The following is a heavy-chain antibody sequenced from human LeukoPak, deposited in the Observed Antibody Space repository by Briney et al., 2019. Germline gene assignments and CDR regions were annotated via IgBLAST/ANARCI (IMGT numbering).Heavy chain of an antibody. Sequence: GGSLRLSCAASGFTFDDYAMHWVRQPPGKGLEWVSGIGWNSDIIDYGDSVKGRFTISRDNSKNTLYLQMNSLRAEDTAVYYCAKELAALPYYYYYMDVWGKGPRSPSP. D-gene: IGHD6-6*01. J-gene: IGHJ6*03. CDR2: IGWNSDII. CDR3: AKELAALPYYYYYMDV. V-gene: IGHV3-9*01. CDR1: GFTFDDYA.